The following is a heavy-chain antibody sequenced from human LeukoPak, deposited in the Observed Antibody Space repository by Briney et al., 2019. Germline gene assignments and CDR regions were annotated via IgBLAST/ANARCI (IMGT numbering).Heavy chain of an antibody. Sequence: GGSLRLSCAASGFTFSSYWMSWVRQAPGKGLEWVANIKQDGSEKYYVDSVKGRFTISRDNAKNSLYQQMNSLRAEDTAVYYCAGYDPSTYYYYGMDVWGQGTTVTVSS. CDR3: AGYDPSTYYYYGMDV. CDR1: GFTFSSYW. V-gene: IGHV3-7*01. J-gene: IGHJ6*02. D-gene: IGHD2-2*01. CDR2: IKQDGSEK.